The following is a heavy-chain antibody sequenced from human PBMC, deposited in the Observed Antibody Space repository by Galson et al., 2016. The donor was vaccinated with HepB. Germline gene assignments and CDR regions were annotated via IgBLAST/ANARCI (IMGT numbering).Heavy chain of an antibody. V-gene: IGHV3-30*04. J-gene: IGHJ6*02. Sequence: SLRLSCAASGFTFRSHAMHWVRQAPGKGLEWVAVISSDGSNKYYAVSVRGRFTISRDNSKNTLSLQMNSLRGEDTAVYYCARDPAGSVPYNGMDLWGQGTTVTVSS. CDR2: ISSDGSNK. CDR1: GFTFRSHA. D-gene: IGHD6-13*01. CDR3: ARDPAGSVPYNGMDL.